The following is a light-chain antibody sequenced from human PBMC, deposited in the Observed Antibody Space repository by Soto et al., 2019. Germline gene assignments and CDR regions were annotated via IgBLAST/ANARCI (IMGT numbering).Light chain of an antibody. CDR2: EVS. CDR1: SSDVGGYNY. CDR3: SSYTSSSTLAV. Sequence: ALTQPASVSGSPGRSITISCTGTSSDVGGYNYVSWYQQHPGKAPKLMIYEVSNRPSGVSNRFSGSKSGNTASLTISGLQAEDEADYYCSSYTSSSTLAVFGTGTKVTVL. J-gene: IGLJ1*01. V-gene: IGLV2-14*01.